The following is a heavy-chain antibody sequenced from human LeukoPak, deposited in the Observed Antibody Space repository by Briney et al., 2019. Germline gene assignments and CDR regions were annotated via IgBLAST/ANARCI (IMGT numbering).Heavy chain of an antibody. CDR2: INPNSGGT. J-gene: IGHJ6*02. V-gene: IGHV1-2*06. CDR3: AGDLVRGVIIYYYYGMDV. CDR1: GGTFSSYA. D-gene: IGHD3-10*01. Sequence: GASVKVSCKASGGTFSSYAISWVRQAPGQGLEWMGRINPNSGGTNYAQKFQGRVTMTRDTSISTAYMELSRLRSDDTAVYYCAGDLVRGVIIYYYYGMDVWGQGTTVTVSS.